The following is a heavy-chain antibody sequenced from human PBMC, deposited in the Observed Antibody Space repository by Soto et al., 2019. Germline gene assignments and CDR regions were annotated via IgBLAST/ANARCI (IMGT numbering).Heavy chain of an antibody. V-gene: IGHV3-7*01. Sequence: PGGSLRLSCAASGFIFSSYGMNWVRRAPGKGLEWVANIKQDASEQYSVDSVKGRFTISRDNAKNSVYLQMNSLRVENTAVYYCGGDSGYLFDYWGQGTLVTVSS. CDR1: GFIFSSYG. CDR3: GGDSGYLFDY. J-gene: IGHJ4*02. CDR2: IKQDASEQ. D-gene: IGHD5-12*01.